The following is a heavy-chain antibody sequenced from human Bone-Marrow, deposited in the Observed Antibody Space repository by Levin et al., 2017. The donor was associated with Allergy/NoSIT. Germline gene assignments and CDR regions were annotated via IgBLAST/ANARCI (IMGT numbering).Heavy chain of an antibody. J-gene: IGHJ6*02. Sequence: GGSLRLSCAASGFTFSSYSMNWVRQAPGKGLEWVSSISSSSSYIYYADSVKGRFTISRDNAKNSLYLQMNSLRAEDTAVYYCAGEGGALQTYYYYYYGMDVWGQGTTVTVSS. D-gene: IGHD5-24*01. V-gene: IGHV3-21*01. CDR3: AGEGGALQTYYYYYYGMDV. CDR2: ISSSSSYI. CDR1: GFTFSSYS.